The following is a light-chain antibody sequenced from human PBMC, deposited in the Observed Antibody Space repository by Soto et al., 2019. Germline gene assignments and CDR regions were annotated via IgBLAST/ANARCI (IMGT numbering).Light chain of an antibody. CDR2: DAS. V-gene: IGKV1-5*01. CDR3: QQFNTYSWT. Sequence: DIQMTQSPSTLSASVGDRVTITCRASQSISSWLAWYHQKPGKAPKLLIYDASSLESGVPSRFSGSGSGTEFTLTISSLQPDDFATYYCQQFNTYSWTFGQGTKVEIK. CDR1: QSISSW. J-gene: IGKJ1*01.